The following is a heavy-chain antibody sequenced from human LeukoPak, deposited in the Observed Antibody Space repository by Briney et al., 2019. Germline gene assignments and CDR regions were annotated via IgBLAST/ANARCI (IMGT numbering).Heavy chain of an antibody. J-gene: IGHJ4*02. CDR1: GFTFSSYS. Sequence: PGRSLRLSCAASGFTFSSYSMHWVRQAPGKGLEWVAVISYDGSNKYYADSVKGRFTISRDNSKNTLYLQMNSLRAEDTAVYYCAKDGGEGFVDTAMVIERHFDYWGQGTLVTVSS. D-gene: IGHD5-18*01. V-gene: IGHV3-30*18. CDR3: AKDGGEGFVDTAMVIERHFDY. CDR2: ISYDGSNK.